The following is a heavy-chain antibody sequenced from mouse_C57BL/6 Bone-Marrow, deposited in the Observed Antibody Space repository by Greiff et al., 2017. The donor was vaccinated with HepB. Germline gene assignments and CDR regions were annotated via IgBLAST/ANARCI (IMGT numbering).Heavy chain of an antibody. D-gene: IGHD1-1*02. CDR3: ARRVDYYEMDY. CDR2: IYPRDGST. J-gene: IGHJ4*01. Sequence: VQLQPSDAELVKPGASVKISCKVSGYTFTDHTIYWMKQRPEQGREWIGYIYPRDGSTKNNAKFKGKATLTADKSSSTAYMQLNRLTSEDSAVYFCARRVDYYEMDYWGQGTSVTVSS. V-gene: IGHV1-78*01. CDR1: GYTFTDHT.